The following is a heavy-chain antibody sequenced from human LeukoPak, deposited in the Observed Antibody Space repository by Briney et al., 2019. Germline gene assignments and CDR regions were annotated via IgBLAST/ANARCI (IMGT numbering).Heavy chain of an antibody. CDR2: INPNSGGT. J-gene: IGHJ4*02. Sequence: ASVKVSCKASGYTFTGYYMHWVRQAPGQGLEWMGWINPNSGGTNYAQKFQGRVTMTEDTSTDTAYMELSSLRSEDTAVYYCATSIVTGTYYYFDYWGQGTLVTVSS. D-gene: IGHD2-21*02. V-gene: IGHV1-2*02. CDR1: GYTFTGYY. CDR3: ATSIVTGTYYYFDY.